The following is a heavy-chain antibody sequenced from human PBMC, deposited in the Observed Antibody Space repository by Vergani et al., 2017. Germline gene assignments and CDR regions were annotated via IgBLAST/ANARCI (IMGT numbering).Heavy chain of an antibody. V-gene: IGHV1-69*01. CDR3: ARLGISSGWYRMYDP. D-gene: IGHD6-19*01. J-gene: IGHJ5*02. Sequence: QVQLVQSGAEVKKPGSSVKVSCKTSGGTFKSNTFSWVRQAPGQGLEWMGGIIPIFGTANYAQKFQGRVTITADESTSTAYMELSSLRSEDTAVYYCARLGISSGWYRMYDPWGQGTLVTVSS. CDR1: GGTFKSNT. CDR2: IIPIFGTA.